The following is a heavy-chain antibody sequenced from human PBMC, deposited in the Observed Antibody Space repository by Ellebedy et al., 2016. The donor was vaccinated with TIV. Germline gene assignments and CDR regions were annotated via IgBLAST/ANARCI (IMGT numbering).Heavy chain of an antibody. D-gene: IGHD1-26*01. CDR2: INNSGTT. J-gene: IGHJ4*02. Sequence: SESLSLTCSVSGDSISSNIDYWGWIRQPPGRGLEWIGSINNSGTTHYNPSLRSRVTISVDTSKSLFSLRLSSVTAADTAVYYCARLFRADSHYYLDYWGQGILVTVSS. V-gene: IGHV4-39*02. CDR1: GDSISSNIDY. CDR3: ARLFRADSHYYLDY.